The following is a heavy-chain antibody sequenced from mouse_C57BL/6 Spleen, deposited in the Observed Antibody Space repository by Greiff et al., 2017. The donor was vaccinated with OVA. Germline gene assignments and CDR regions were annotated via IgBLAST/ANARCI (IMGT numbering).Heavy chain of an antibody. D-gene: IGHD1-1*01. CDR2: ISDGGSYT. Sequence: EVQVVESGGGLVKPGGSLKLSCAASGFTFSSYAMSWVRQTPEKRLEWVATISDGGSYTYYPDNVKGRFTISRDNAKNNLYLQMSHLKSEDTAMYYCARLSTFRAMDDWGQGTSVTVSS. J-gene: IGHJ4*01. V-gene: IGHV5-4*01. CDR1: GFTFSSYA. CDR3: ARLSTFRAMDD.